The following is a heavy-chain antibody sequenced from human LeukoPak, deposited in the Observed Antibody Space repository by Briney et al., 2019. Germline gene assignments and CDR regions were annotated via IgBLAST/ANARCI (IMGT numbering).Heavy chain of an antibody. CDR3: ARHLADSSGYRAFDI. J-gene: IGHJ3*02. V-gene: IGHV5-51*01. CDR2: IYPGDSDT. D-gene: IGHD3-22*01. Sequence: GEPLKISCKGSGYSFTSYWIGWVRQMPGKGLEWMGIIYPGDSDTRYSPSFQGQVTISADKSISTAYLQWSSLKASDTAMYYCARHLADSSGYRAFDIWGQGTMVTVSS. CDR1: GYSFTSYW.